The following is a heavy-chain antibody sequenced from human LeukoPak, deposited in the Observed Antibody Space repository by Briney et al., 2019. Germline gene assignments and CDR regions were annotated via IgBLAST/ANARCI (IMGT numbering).Heavy chain of an antibody. D-gene: IGHD6-19*01. J-gene: IGHJ5*02. CDR2: ISWNSYSI. CDR1: RFTFDDYA. Sequence: AGGSLRLFCGVCRFTFDDYAMHCPRQATGRGLERLTGISWNSYSIGYPDSVKGRFTISRDNAKNSLYLQMNSLRAEDTALYYCAKVPYSSGWLGWFDPWGQGTLVTVSS. V-gene: IGHV3-9*01. CDR3: AKVPYSSGWLGWFDP.